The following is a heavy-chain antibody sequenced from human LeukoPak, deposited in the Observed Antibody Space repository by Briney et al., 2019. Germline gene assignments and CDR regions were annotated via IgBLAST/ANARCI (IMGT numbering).Heavy chain of an antibody. D-gene: IGHD4-11*01. CDR3: ATYSIHPGWFDP. CDR1: GGSISSGDYY. Sequence: SETLSLTCTVSGGSISSGDYYWSWIRQPPGKGLEWIGYIYYGGSTYYNPSLKSRVTISVDTSKNQFSLKLSSVTAADTAVYYCATYSIHPGWFDPWGQGTLVTVSS. J-gene: IGHJ5*02. CDR2: IYYGGST. V-gene: IGHV4-30-4*01.